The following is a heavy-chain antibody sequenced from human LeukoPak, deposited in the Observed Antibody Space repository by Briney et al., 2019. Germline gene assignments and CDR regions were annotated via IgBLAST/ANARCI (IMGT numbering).Heavy chain of an antibody. Sequence: SVKVSCKASGGTFSSYAISWVRQAPGQGLEWMGGIIPIFGTANYAQKFQGRVTITTDESTSTAYMELSSLKSEDTAVYYCARAEPIPGYSGSYGSFDYWGQGTLVTVSS. D-gene: IGHD1-26*01. CDR2: IIPIFGTA. V-gene: IGHV1-69*05. J-gene: IGHJ4*02. CDR1: GGTFSSYA. CDR3: ARAEPIPGYSGSYGSFDY.